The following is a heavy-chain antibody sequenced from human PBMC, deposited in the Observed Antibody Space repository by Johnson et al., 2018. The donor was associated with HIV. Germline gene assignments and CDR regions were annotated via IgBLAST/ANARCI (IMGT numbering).Heavy chain of an antibody. D-gene: IGHD1-20*01. Sequence: VQLVESGGGVVQPGGSLRLSCAASGFTFSSYGMHWVRQAPGKGLEWVAVISYDGSNKYYADSVKGRFTISRDTSKNTLDLQMNSLRAEDTALYYCARELEITGTTRGYCFDIWGQGTMVTVSS. CDR2: ISYDGSNK. V-gene: IGHV3-33*05. CDR1: GFTFSSYG. CDR3: ARELEITGTTRGYCFDI. J-gene: IGHJ3*02.